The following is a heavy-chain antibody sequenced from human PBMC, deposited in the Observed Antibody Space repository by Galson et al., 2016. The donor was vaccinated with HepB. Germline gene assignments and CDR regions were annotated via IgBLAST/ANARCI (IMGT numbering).Heavy chain of an antibody. CDR2: MNHRGVT. CDR1: GGSFSGYY. J-gene: IGHJ6*03. V-gene: IGHV4-34*01. Sequence: SETLSLTCAVYGGSFSGYYWSWIRQPPGKGLEWIGEMNHRGVTNYNPSIKSRVTISVDTSKKQISLKLSSVTAADTAVYYCATGSRITIFGVARRCAAYYMDVWGKGTTVTVSS. D-gene: IGHD3-3*01. CDR3: ATGSRITIFGVARRCAAYYMDV.